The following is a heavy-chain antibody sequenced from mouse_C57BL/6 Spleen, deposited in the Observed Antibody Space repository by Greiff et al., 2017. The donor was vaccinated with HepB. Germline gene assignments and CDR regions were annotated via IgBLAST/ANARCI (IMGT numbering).Heavy chain of an antibody. Sequence: QVQLQQSGPELVKPGASVKISCKASGYAFSSSWMNWVKQRPGKGLEWIGRIYPGDGDTNYNGKFKGKATLTADKSSSTAYMQLSSLTSEDSAVYFCARSMVTTGFDYWGQGTTLTVSS. V-gene: IGHV1-82*01. CDR3: ARSMVTTGFDY. D-gene: IGHD2-2*01. CDR2: IYPGDGDT. J-gene: IGHJ2*01. CDR1: GYAFSSSW.